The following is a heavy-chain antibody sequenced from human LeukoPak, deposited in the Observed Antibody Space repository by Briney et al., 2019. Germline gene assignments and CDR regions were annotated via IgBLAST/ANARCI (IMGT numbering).Heavy chain of an antibody. CDR2: INPNSGGT. D-gene: IGHD4-17*01. CDR3: ARALDDYGSGAFDY. Sequence: ASVKVSCKASGYTFTGYYMHWVRQAPGQGLEWMGWINPNSGGTNYAQKFQGRVTMTRDTSISTAYMELSRLGSDDTAVYYCARALDDYGSGAFDYWGQGTLVTVSS. V-gene: IGHV1-2*02. CDR1: GYTFTGYY. J-gene: IGHJ4*02.